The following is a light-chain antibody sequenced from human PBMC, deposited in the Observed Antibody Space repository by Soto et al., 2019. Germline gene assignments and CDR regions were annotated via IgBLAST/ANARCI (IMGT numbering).Light chain of an antibody. V-gene: IGKV3-15*01. CDR2: RAS. Sequence: EIVMTQSPATLSVSPGERATLSCRASQNIYSNVAWYQQRPGQAPRLLIYRASTRAPGIPARFSGIGSGTEFTLTISGLQSDDFTVYYCQQYTPALTFGGGTKVEIK. CDR3: QQYTPALT. J-gene: IGKJ4*01. CDR1: QNIYSN.